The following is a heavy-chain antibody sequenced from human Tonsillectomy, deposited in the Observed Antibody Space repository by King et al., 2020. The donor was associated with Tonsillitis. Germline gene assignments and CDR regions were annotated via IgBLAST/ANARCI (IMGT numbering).Heavy chain of an antibody. J-gene: IGHJ4*02. Sequence: VQLVESGAEVKKPGESLKISCQGSGYSFSNYWIGWVRQMPGKGLEWMGIIYPGDSDTRYNPSFQGQVTISADKSIRTAYLRWSSLKASDTATYYCGRHESPLTAVVTPFFYYWGQRTLVTVSS. V-gene: IGHV5-51*01. CDR3: GRHESPLTAVVTPFFYY. CDR2: IYPGDSDT. D-gene: IGHD4-23*01. CDR1: GYSFSNYW.